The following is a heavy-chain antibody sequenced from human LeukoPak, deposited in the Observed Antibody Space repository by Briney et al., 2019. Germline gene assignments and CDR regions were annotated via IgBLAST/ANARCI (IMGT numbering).Heavy chain of an antibody. J-gene: IGHJ4*02. Sequence: GGSLRLSCAASGFTFDDYAMHWVRQAPGKGLEWVSGISWNSGSIGYADSVKGRFTISRDNAKNSLYLQMNSLRAEDTALYYCAKSFLVAALDYWGQGTLVTVSS. V-gene: IGHV3-9*01. CDR2: ISWNSGSI. CDR1: GFTFDDYA. D-gene: IGHD6-19*01. CDR3: AKSFLVAALDY.